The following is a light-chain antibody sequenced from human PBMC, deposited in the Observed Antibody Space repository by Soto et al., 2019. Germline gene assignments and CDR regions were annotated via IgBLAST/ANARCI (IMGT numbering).Light chain of an antibody. Sequence: DVVMTQSPLSLPVTLGQPASISCRSSQSLVHSDGNTYLNWFQQRPGQSPRRLIYMVSNRDSGVPDRFSGSGSGTDFTLKISRVEAEAVGVYYCMQGTHWPPFTFGPGTRVDIK. CDR1: QSLVHSDGNTY. CDR3: MQGTHWPPFT. V-gene: IGKV2-30*02. J-gene: IGKJ3*01. CDR2: MVS.